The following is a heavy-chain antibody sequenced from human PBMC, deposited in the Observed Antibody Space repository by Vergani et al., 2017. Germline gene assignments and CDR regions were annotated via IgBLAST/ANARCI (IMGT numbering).Heavy chain of an antibody. J-gene: IGHJ5*02. CDR2: ISGSGGST. V-gene: IGHV3-23*04. CDR1: GFTFSSYA. Sequence: VQLVESGGGVVQPGRSLRLSCAASGFTFSSYAMSWVRQAPGKGLEWVSAISGSGGSTYYADSVKGRFTISRDNSKNTLYLQMNSLRAEDTAVYYCAKPYDFWSGYDPWGQGTLVTVSS. D-gene: IGHD3-3*01. CDR3: AKPYDFWSGYDP.